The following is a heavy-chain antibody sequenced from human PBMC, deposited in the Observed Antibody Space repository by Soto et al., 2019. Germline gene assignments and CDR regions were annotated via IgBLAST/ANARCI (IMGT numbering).Heavy chain of an antibody. V-gene: IGHV4-34*01. J-gene: IGHJ5*02. CDR2: INHSGST. CDR3: AREHIVVVPAAIRAGGWFDP. D-gene: IGHD2-2*01. Sequence: SETLSLTCAVYGGSFSGYYWSWIRQPPGKGLEWIGEINHSGSTNYNPSLKSRVTISVDTSKNQFSLKLSSVTAADTAVYYCAREHIVVVPAAIRAGGWFDPWGQGTLVT. CDR1: GGSFSGYY.